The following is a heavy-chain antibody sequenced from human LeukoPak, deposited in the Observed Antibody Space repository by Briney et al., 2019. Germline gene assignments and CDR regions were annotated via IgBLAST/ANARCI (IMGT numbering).Heavy chain of an antibody. J-gene: IGHJ4*02. D-gene: IGHD1-26*01. CDR3: ARALVSNY. CDR2: ISSSGSTI. CDR1: GLTFTNAW. V-gene: IGHV3-48*04. Sequence: GGSLRLSCAASGLTFTNAWMTWVRQAPGKGLEWVSYISSSGSTIYYADSVKGRFTISRDNAKNSLYLQMNSLRAEETAVYYCARALVSNYWGQGTLVTVSS.